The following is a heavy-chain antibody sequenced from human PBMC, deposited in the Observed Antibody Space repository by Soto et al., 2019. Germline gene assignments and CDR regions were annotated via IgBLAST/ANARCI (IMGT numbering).Heavy chain of an antibody. J-gene: IGHJ6*02. CDR2: IYHSGST. CDR3: ARVGGYGMDV. V-gene: IGHV4-38-2*01. D-gene: IGHD3-10*01. CDR1: GYSISSGYY. Sequence: LSLTCAVSGYSISSGYYWGWIRQPPGKGLEWIGSIYHSGSTYYNPSLKSRVTISVDTSKNQFSLKLSSVTAADTAVYYCARVGGYGMDVWGQGTTVTVSS.